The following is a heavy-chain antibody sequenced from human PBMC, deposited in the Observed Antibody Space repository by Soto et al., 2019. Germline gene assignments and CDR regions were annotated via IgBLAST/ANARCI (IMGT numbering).Heavy chain of an antibody. V-gene: IGHV3-30*18. Sequence: QVQLVESGGGVVQPVRSLRLSCAASGFTFSNYGMHWVRQAPGKGLEWVAVISYDGSNKYYADSVKGRFTISRDNSKNTLYLQMTSVRTEYTAVYYCAKGSSGGSYYHSFDICGQGKMGTVSS. J-gene: IGHJ3*02. D-gene: IGHD1-26*01. CDR3: AKGSSGGSYYHSFDI. CDR1: GFTFSNYG. CDR2: ISYDGSNK.